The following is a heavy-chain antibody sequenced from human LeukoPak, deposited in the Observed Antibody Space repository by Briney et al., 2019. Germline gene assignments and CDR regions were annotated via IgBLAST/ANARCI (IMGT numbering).Heavy chain of an antibody. CDR3: AKLPTIFGVADSFDI. CDR1: GFTFTSYW. Sequence: GGSLRLSCAASGFTFTSYWMSWVRQAPGKGLERISAISDRGKTDYAESVKGRFTISRDNSKNTLYLQLTSLRDEDTAIYYCAKLPTIFGVADSFDIWGQGTLVTVSS. V-gene: IGHV3-23*01. CDR2: ISDRGKT. J-gene: IGHJ3*02. D-gene: IGHD3-3*01.